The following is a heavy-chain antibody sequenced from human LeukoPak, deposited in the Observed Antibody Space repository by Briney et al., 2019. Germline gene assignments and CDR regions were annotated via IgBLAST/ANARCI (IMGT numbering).Heavy chain of an antibody. CDR1: GFTFSSYA. Sequence: GGSLRLSCAASGFTFSSYAMSWVRQAPGKGLEWVSAISGSGGSTYYADSVKGRFTISRDNSKNTLYLQMNSLRAEDTAAYYCARNTVLYSTTFDYWGQGTLVTVSS. D-gene: IGHD4-11*01. CDR3: ARNTVLYSTTFDY. J-gene: IGHJ4*02. CDR2: ISGSGGST. V-gene: IGHV3-23*01.